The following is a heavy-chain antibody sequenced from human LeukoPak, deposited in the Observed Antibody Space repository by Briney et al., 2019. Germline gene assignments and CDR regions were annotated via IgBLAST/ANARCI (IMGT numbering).Heavy chain of an antibody. CDR3: ARHRPEIAAAGTGLGAFDI. V-gene: IGHV4-59*08. CDR2: IYYSGST. D-gene: IGHD6-13*01. Sequence: PSETLSLTCAVYGGSFSSYYWSWIRQPPGSGLEWIGNIYYSGSTNYNPSLKSRVTISVDTSKNQFSLRLSSVTAADTAVYYCARHRPEIAAAGTGLGAFDIWGQGTMVTVSS. J-gene: IGHJ3*02. CDR1: GGSFSSYY.